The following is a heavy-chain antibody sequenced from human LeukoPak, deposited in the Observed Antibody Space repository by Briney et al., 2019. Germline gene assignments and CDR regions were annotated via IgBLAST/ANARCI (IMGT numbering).Heavy chain of an antibody. CDR1: GYTFTGYF. Sequence: GASVKVSCKASGYTFTGYFMHWVRQAPGQGLEWVGWINPKSGGTNYAQKFQGRVTVTRDMSINTAYVELSRLTSDDTAVYYCARDEGTSLNHFDYWGQGTLVTVSS. J-gene: IGHJ4*02. D-gene: IGHD3-10*01. CDR2: INPKSGGT. V-gene: IGHV1-2*02. CDR3: ARDEGTSLNHFDY.